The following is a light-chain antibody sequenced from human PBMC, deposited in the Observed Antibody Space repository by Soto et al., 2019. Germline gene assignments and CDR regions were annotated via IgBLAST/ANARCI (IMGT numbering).Light chain of an antibody. J-gene: IGKJ4*01. CDR2: DAS. CDR1: QSVSSY. CDR3: QQRSNWPLT. V-gene: IGKV3-11*01. Sequence: EIVFTQSPATLSLSPGERATLSCRASQSVSSYLAWYQQKPGQAPRLLIYDASNRATGIPARFSGSGSGTDFTLTISSXEPEDFAVYYCQQRSNWPLTLGGGTKVDIK.